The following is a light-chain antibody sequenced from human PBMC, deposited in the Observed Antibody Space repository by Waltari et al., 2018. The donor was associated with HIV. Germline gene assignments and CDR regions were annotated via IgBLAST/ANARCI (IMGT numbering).Light chain of an antibody. CDR1: SSDICCSNH. Sequence: QSALTQPASASGSPGQSITISCTGSSSDICCSNHVSWYQPFPGKAPKLPISDVTRGPLGVSDRFSGSKSGNTASLTIFGLQAEDEASYFCSSYSSVNTFVVFGGGTKVTVL. J-gene: IGLJ2*01. CDR3: SSYSSVNTFVV. V-gene: IGLV2-14*03. CDR2: DVT.